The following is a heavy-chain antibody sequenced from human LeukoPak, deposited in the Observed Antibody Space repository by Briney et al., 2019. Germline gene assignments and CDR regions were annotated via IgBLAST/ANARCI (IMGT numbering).Heavy chain of an antibody. V-gene: IGHV3-30*02. J-gene: IGHJ4*02. Sequence: GGSLRLSCAASGFTFSRYAMHWVRQAPGKGLEWVAFIRYDGSKKYYADSVEGRFTISRDNSKNTLYLQMNSLRAEDTAVYYCAKEAVAGTAGGYWGQGTLVTVSS. CDR1: GFTFSRYA. D-gene: IGHD6-19*01. CDR2: IRYDGSKK. CDR3: AKEAVAGTAGGY.